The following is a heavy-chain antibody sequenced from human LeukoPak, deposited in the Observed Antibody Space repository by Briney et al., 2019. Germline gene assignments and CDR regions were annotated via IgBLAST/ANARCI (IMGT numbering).Heavy chain of an antibody. CDR2: ISYDGSDK. V-gene: IGHV3-30*18. Sequence: PGGSLRLSCAASGFTFSNSAMHWVRQAPDKGLEWVAVISYDGSDKYYADSVKGRFTISRDNSKNTLYLQMNSLRAEDTGVYYCAKDLSSGSRRAYWGQGTLVTVSS. CDR3: AKDLSSGSRRAY. D-gene: IGHD6-19*01. J-gene: IGHJ4*02. CDR1: GFTFSNSA.